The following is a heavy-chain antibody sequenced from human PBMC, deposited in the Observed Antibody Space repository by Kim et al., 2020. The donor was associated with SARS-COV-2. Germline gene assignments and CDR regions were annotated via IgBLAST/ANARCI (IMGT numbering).Heavy chain of an antibody. CDR2: ISYEGSKK. V-gene: IGHV3-30*04. CDR1: GFNLNNFG. Sequence: GGSLRLSCEASGFNLNNFGMHWVRKAPGKGLEWVAVISYEGSKKYYIDSVKGRFTISRDNSKNNLYLQMNSLRVEDTAVYYGARAIGASW. CDR3: ARAIGAS. J-gene: IGHJ5*01. D-gene: IGHD3-16*02.